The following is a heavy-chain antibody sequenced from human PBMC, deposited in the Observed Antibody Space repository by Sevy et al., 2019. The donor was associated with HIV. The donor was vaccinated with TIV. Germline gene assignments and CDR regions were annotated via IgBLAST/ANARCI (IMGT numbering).Heavy chain of an antibody. D-gene: IGHD2-2*01. J-gene: IGHJ4*02. CDR3: ATDGGCSSTSCLLYFEY. CDR1: GFTFSSYT. Sequence: GGSLRLSCAASGFTFSSYTMNWVRQAPGKGLEWVSSITSGSSYIYYADSVKGRFTISRDNAKNSLYLQMNSVRAEDTAVYYCATDGGCSSTSCLLYFEYWGQGSLVTVSS. V-gene: IGHV3-21*01. CDR2: ITSGSSYI.